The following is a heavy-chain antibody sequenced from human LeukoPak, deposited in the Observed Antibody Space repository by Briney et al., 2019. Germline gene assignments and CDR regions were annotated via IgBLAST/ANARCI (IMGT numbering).Heavy chain of an antibody. D-gene: IGHD2/OR15-2a*01. CDR2: IYYSGTT. V-gene: IGHV4-39*01. CDR1: GGSISSSNYY. CDR3: SKNREEGVVRDFDY. Sequence: PSETLSLTCTVSGGSISSSNYYWGWIRQPPGKGLEWIGNIYYSGTTYYNPSLKSRVTISADTSKNQFSLKLSSVTAADTAVNFRSKNREEGVVRDFDYWGQGTLVTVSS. J-gene: IGHJ4*02.